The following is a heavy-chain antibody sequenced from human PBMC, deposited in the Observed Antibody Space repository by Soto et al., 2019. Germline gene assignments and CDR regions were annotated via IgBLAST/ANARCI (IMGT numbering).Heavy chain of an antibody. CDR3: SPALNF. Sequence: EVQLVESGGGLVQPGGSLRLSCAASGFTFSSNWMDWVRQAPGKGLEWVANINQDGSEKHYIDSVKGRFTISRDNAKNSLDLQMNSLTAEDSALYYCSPALNFWGQGTLVTVSS. CDR2: INQDGSEK. D-gene: IGHD2-2*01. V-gene: IGHV3-7*01. J-gene: IGHJ4*02. CDR1: GFTFSSNW.